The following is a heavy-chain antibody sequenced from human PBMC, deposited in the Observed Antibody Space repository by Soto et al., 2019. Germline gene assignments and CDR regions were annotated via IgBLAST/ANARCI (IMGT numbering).Heavy chain of an antibody. D-gene: IGHD3-10*01. J-gene: IGHJ4*02. CDR1: GFTFSSYG. Sequence: QVQLVESGGGVVQPGRSLRLSCAASGFTFSSYGMHWVRQAPGKGLEWVAVISYDGSNKYYADSVKGRFTISRDNSKNTLYLQMNSLRAEDTAVYYCAKDGYYGSGSYWDYWGQGTLVTVSS. CDR2: ISYDGSNK. CDR3: AKDGYYGSGSYWDY. V-gene: IGHV3-30*18.